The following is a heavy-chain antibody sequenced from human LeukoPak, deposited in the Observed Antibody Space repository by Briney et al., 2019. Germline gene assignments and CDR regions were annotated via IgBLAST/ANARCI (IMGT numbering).Heavy chain of an antibody. V-gene: IGHV4-30-2*01. CDR2: IYHSGST. J-gene: IGHJ4*02. CDR1: GASISSGGYY. CDR3: AREIGAAAGRTFDY. Sequence: SQTLSLTCTVSGASISSGGYYWSWIRQPPGKGLEWIGYIYHSGSTYYSPSLESRVTISVDRSKNQFSLKLSSVTAADTAVYYCAREIGAAAGRTFDYWGQGTLVTVSS. D-gene: IGHD6-13*01.